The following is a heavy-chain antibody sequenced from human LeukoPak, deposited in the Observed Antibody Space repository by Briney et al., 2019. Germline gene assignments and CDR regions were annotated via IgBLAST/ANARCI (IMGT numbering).Heavy chain of an antibody. CDR3: ARGYPNYYGP. J-gene: IGHJ3*01. V-gene: IGHV1-2*02. D-gene: IGHD3-10*01. Sequence: AASVKVSCKASGNTFTDYYLHWVRQAPGQGREWMGWINTNSGGTRYAQKFQGRVTMTRDTSISTAYLELSGLTSDDTAVYYCARGYPNYYGPWGQGTTVTVSS. CDR2: INTNSGGT. CDR1: GNTFTDYY.